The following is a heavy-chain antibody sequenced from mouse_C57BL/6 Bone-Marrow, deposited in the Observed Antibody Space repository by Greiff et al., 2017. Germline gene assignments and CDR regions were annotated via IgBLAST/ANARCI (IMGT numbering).Heavy chain of an antibody. CDR2: ISSKSNKYAT. CDR1: GFSFNTYA. J-gene: IGHJ4*01. V-gene: IGHV10-1*01. Sequence: VKVEESGGGLVQPTGSLKFSCAASGFSFNTYAMNWVRQAPGKGLEWVARISSKSNKYATYYADSVKYRFTIYSDDSESMHYRQMNNLKTEDTARYYFMRQTGNYARDYWGQGTSVTVSS. D-gene: IGHD4-1*01. CDR3: MRQTGNYARDY.